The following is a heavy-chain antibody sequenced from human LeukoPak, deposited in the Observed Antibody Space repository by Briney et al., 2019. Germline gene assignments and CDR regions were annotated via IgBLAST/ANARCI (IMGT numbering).Heavy chain of an antibody. V-gene: IGHV3-23*01. D-gene: IGHD6-19*01. Sequence: PGGSLRLSCAASGFTFSTYCMSWVRQAPGKGLEWVSGIGISGGSTYYADSVEGRFTISRDNTENSLYLQMNSLRAEDTAVYYCARSRGAGPGAYFDYWGQGTLVTVTS. CDR1: GFTFSTYC. CDR2: IGISGGST. CDR3: ARSRGAGPGAYFDY. J-gene: IGHJ4*02.